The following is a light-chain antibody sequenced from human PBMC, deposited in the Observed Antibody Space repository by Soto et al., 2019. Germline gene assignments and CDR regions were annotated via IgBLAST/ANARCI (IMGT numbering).Light chain of an antibody. CDR3: QQYYNTPLT. Sequence: EIVMTQSPATLSVSPGEGVTLSCRANQGIGDTLAWYQHKPGQTPRLLIYDTSTRATGVPARFSGSGSGTDFTLTINTLQAEDVAVYYCQQYYNTPLTFGGGTKVDI. J-gene: IGKJ4*01. CDR1: QGIGDT. V-gene: IGKV3-15*01. CDR2: DTS.